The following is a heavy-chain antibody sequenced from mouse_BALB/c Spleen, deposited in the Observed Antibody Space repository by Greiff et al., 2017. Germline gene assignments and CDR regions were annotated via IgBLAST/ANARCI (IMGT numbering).Heavy chain of an antibody. CDR1: GYTFTSYW. CDR2: INPSNGRT. D-gene: IGHD3-2*02. Sequence: QVQLQQPGAELVKPGASVKLSCKASGYTFTSYWMHWVKQRPGQGLEWIGEINPSNGRTNYNEKFKSKATLTVDKSSSTAYMQLSSLTSEDSAVYYCARRGQGGAMDYGGEGTSVTVSS. V-gene: IGHV1S81*02. J-gene: IGHJ4*01. CDR3: ARRGQGGAMDY.